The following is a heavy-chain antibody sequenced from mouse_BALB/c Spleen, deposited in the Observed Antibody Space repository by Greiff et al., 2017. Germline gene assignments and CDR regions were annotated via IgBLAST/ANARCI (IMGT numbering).Heavy chain of an antibody. CDR1: GFTFSSFG. J-gene: IGHJ1*01. CDR2: ISSGSSTI. CDR3: ARLNYGSSRYWYFDV. V-gene: IGHV5-17*02. Sequence: EVTVEESGGGLVQPGGSRKLSCAASGFTFSSFGMHWVRQAPEKGLEWVAYISSGSSTIYYADTVKGRFTISRDNPKNTLFLQMTSLRSEDTAMYYCARLNYGSSRYWYFDVWGAGTTVTVSS. D-gene: IGHD1-1*01.